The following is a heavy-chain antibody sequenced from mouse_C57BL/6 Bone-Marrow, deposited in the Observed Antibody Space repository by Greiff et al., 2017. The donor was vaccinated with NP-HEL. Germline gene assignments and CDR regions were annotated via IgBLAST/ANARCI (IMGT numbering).Heavy chain of an antibody. Sequence: VQLQQPGAELVKPGASVKMSCKASGYTFTSYWITWVKQRPGQGLEWIGDIYPGSGSTNYNEKFKSTATLTVDTSSSTAYMQHSSLTSEDSAVYYCARRRIPTVDVWGTGTTVTVSS. CDR2: IYPGSGST. J-gene: IGHJ1*03. CDR3: ARRRIPTVDV. CDR1: GYTFTSYW. V-gene: IGHV1-55*01.